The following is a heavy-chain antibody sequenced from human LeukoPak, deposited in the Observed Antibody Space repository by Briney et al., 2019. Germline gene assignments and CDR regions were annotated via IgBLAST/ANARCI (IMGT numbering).Heavy chain of an antibody. D-gene: IGHD2-21*02. CDR3: ARGGTADS. CDR1: GYTFTDFY. V-gene: IGHV1-2*02. Sequence: ASVEVSCKASGYTFTDFYIHWVRQAPGQGLVWMGWVNPKNGDTNYEQKFQGRVTMTRDTPVSTAYMELNNLEFDDTAIYYCARGGTADSWGQGTLATVSS. J-gene: IGHJ4*02. CDR2: VNPKNGDT.